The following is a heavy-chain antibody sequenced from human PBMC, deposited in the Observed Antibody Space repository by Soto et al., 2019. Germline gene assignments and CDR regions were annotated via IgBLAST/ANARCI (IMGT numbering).Heavy chain of an antibody. Sequence: PSETLSLTCTVSGGSISSYYWSWIRQPPGKGLEWIGYIYYSGSTNYNPSLKSRVTISVDTSKNQFSLKLSSVTAADTAVYYRTAGITGTSPIDYWGQGTLVTSPQ. CDR1: GGSISSYY. CDR2: IYYSGST. V-gene: IGHV4-59*08. CDR3: TAGITGTSPIDY. J-gene: IGHJ4*02. D-gene: IGHD1-7*01.